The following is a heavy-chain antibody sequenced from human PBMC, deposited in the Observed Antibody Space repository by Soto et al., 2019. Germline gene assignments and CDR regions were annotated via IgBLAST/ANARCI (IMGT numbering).Heavy chain of an antibody. CDR3: ARATDYYYYMGV. Sequence: QVQLVQSGAEVKKPGSSVKVSCKASGGTFSSYTISWVRQAPGQGLEWMGRIIPILGIANYAQKFQGRVTITADKSTSTAYMELSSLRSEDTAVYYCARATDYYYYMGVWGKGTTVTVSS. V-gene: IGHV1-69*02. CDR2: IIPILGIA. J-gene: IGHJ6*03. D-gene: IGHD2-21*02. CDR1: GGTFSSYT.